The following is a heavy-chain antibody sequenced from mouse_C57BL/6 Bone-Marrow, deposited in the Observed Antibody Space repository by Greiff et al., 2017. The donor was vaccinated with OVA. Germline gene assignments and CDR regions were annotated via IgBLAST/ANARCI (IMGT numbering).Heavy chain of an antibody. CDR1: GFTFSSYA. D-gene: IGHD2-4*01. J-gene: IGHJ2*01. Sequence: EVMLVESGGGLVKPGGSLKLSCAASGFTFSSYAMSWVRQTPEKRLEWVATISDGGSYTYYPDNVKGRFTISRDNAKNNLYLQMSHLKSEDTAMYYCARAPVHYDYDGRNFNYWGQGTTLTVSS. CDR2: ISDGGSYT. CDR3: ARAPVHYDYDGRNFNY. V-gene: IGHV5-4*03.